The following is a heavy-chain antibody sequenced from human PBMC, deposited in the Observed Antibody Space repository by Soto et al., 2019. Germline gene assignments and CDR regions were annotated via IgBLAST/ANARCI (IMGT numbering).Heavy chain of an antibody. V-gene: IGHV1-18*01. CDR1: GYTFTSYG. J-gene: IGHJ6*03. Sequence: ASVKVSCKASGYTFTSYGISWVRQAPGQGLEWMGWISAYNGNTNYAQKLQGRVTMSTDTSTSTAYMELRSLRSDDTAVYYCARGALWFGEFRYYYYYMDVWGKGTTVTVSS. CDR2: ISAYNGNT. D-gene: IGHD3-10*01. CDR3: ARGALWFGEFRYYYYYMDV.